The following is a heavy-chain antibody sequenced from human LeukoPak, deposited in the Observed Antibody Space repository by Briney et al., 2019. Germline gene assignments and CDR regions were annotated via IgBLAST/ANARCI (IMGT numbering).Heavy chain of an antibody. J-gene: IGHJ4*02. CDR1: GYSFTTYW. Sequence: GESLKISCKVSGYSFTTYWIGWVRQMPGKGLEWMGIFFPGDSIFRYSPSFQGHVTISADKSISTAYLQWSSLKASDSAMYYCARHPDVSYYYGSGSTFDYWGQGTLVTVSS. V-gene: IGHV5-51*01. CDR2: FFPGDSIF. D-gene: IGHD3-10*01. CDR3: ARHPDVSYYYGSGSTFDY.